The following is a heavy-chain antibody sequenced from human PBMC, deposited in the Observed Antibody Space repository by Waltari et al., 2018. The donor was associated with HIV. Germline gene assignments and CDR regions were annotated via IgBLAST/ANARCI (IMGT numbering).Heavy chain of an antibody. D-gene: IGHD2-15*01. CDR3: VKEGYCSGGSCYSGSLDI. CDR1: GYTFSSYG. Sequence: QVQLVQSGAEVKRPGASVKVSCKTSGYTFSSYGISWVRQAPGQGLGGMGWLSSSNSNTKDAQNFLGRVTMTTDTSTNTAYLELRRLRSDDTGVYDCVKEGYCSGGSCYSGSLDIWGQGTKGTVAS. J-gene: IGHJ3*02. CDR2: LSSSNSNT. V-gene: IGHV1-18*01.